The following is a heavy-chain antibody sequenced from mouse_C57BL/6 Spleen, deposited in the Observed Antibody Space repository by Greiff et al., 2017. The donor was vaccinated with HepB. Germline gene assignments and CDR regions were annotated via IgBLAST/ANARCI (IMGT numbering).Heavy chain of an antibody. CDR1: GYAFSSSW. Sequence: VQLQQSGPELVKPGASVKISCKASGYAFSSSWMNWVKQRPGKGLEWIGRIYPGDGGTNYNGKFKGKATLTADKASRTAYMQLRSLTSEDSAVYGCARSYEYSWGSLAYWGQGTLVTVAA. CDR3: ARSYEYSWGSLAY. CDR2: IYPGDGGT. V-gene: IGHV1-82*01. J-gene: IGHJ3*01. D-gene: IGHD2-4*01.